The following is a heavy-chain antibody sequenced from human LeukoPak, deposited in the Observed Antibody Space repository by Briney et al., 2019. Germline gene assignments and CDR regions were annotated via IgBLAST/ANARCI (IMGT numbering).Heavy chain of an antibody. CDR2: IYTSGTT. CDR3: ARVGYSSSWYGLWFDP. CDR1: GGSISGYY. V-gene: IGHV4-4*07. J-gene: IGHJ5*02. Sequence: SETLSLTCTVSGGSISGYYWSWIRQPAGKGLEWIGRIYTSGTTNYNPSLKSRVTMSVDTSKNQFSLKLSSVTAADTAVYYCARVGYSSSWYGLWFDPWGQGTLVTVSS. D-gene: IGHD6-13*01.